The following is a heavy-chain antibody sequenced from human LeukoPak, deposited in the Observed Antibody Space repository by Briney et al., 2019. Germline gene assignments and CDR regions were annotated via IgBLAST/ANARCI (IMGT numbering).Heavy chain of an antibody. D-gene: IGHD3-22*01. Sequence: GGSLRLSCAASGFTVSSNYMSWVRQAPGKGLEWVSVIYSGGSTYYADSVKGRFTISRDNSKNTLYLQMNSLRAEDTAVYYCASMIDSRGYYMSFDYWGQGTLVTVSS. CDR3: ASMIDSRGYYMSFDY. J-gene: IGHJ4*02. CDR2: IYSGGST. CDR1: GFTVSSNY. V-gene: IGHV3-53*01.